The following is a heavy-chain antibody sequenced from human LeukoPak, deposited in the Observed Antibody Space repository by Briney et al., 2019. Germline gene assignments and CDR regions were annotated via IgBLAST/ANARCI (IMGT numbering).Heavy chain of an antibody. CDR3: ARSPPTYYYDSSGYYYGGGYFDY. CDR1: GYTFTSYY. J-gene: IGHJ4*02. CDR2: INPSGGST. D-gene: IGHD3-22*01. V-gene: IGHV1-46*01. Sequence: ASVKVSCKASGYTFTSYYMHWVRQAPGQGLEWMGIINPSGGSTSYAQKFQGRVTMTRDMSTSTVYMELSSLRSEDTAVYYCARSPPTYYYDSSGYYYGGGYFDYWGQGTLVTVSS.